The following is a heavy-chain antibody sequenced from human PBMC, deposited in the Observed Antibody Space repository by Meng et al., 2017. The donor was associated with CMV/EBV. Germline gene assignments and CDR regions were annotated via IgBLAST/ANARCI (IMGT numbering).Heavy chain of an antibody. D-gene: IGHD2-2*01. Sequence: ASGFTFSSYWMHWVRQAPGKGLVWVSRINSEGSSTSYADSVKGRFTISRDNAKNTLYLQMNSLRAEDTAVYYCARDDIVVPPGFDYWGQGTLVTVSS. CDR2: INSEGSST. CDR3: ARDDIVVPPGFDY. J-gene: IGHJ4*02. CDR1: GFTFSSYW. V-gene: IGHV3-74*01.